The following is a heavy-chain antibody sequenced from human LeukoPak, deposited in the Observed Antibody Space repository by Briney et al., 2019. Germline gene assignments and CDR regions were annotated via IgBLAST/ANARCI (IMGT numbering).Heavy chain of an antibody. CDR3: ARDLRDYGDYFYFDY. V-gene: IGHV3-33*01. J-gene: IGHJ4*02. Sequence: GGSLRLSCAASGVIFSSYGMHWVRQAPGKGLERVAVIWYDGSNKYYADSVKGRFTISRDNSKNTLYLQMNSLRAEDTAVYYCARDLRDYGDYFYFDYWGQGTLVTVSS. CDR1: GVIFSSYG. CDR2: IWYDGSNK. D-gene: IGHD4-17*01.